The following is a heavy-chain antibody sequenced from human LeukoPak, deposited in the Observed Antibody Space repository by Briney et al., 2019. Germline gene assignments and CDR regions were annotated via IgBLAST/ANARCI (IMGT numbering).Heavy chain of an antibody. J-gene: IGHJ4*02. CDR1: GFTFSSHW. CDR3: ARDCSGGGCYSFYY. Sequence: GGSLRLSCAASGFTFSSHWMSWVRQAPGKGLEWVANINQDGREKYYVDSVRGRFTISRDNAKNSLYLQMSGLRAEDTAVYYCARDCSGGGCYSFYYWGQGSLVTVS. CDR2: INQDGREK. V-gene: IGHV3-7*01. D-gene: IGHD2-15*01.